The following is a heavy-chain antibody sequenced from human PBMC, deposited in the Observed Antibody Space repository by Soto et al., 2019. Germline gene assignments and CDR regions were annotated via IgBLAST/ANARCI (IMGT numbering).Heavy chain of an antibody. D-gene: IGHD3-10*01. CDR1: GYSVSNYP. Sequence: EVQLLESGGGLVQPGGSLRLSCAATGYSVSNYPMSWVRQAPGKGLERVSHITRGVDRTYYEDSVKGRCTSSRDNSKNTMYRQLYSLRVDDSALYFCARWEYSGSNYAFWGQGTLVTVSS. CDR3: ARWEYSGSNYAF. CDR2: ITRGVDRT. J-gene: IGHJ4*02. V-gene: IGHV3-23*01.